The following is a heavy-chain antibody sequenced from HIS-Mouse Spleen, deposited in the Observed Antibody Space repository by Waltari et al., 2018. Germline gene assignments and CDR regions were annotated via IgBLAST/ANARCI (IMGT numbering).Heavy chain of an antibody. Sequence: EVQLVESGGGLVQPGGSLRLSCAASGFTFSSYWMSWVRQTLGKGLEWVAKIKHDGSEKYYMDSVKGRFTSSGDNAKNSLYLQMNSLRAEDTAVYYCATSGSYAFDIWGQVTMVTVSS. J-gene: IGHJ3*02. CDR1: GFTFSSYW. V-gene: IGHV3-7*01. D-gene: IGHD1-26*01. CDR3: ATSGSYAFDI. CDR2: IKHDGSEK.